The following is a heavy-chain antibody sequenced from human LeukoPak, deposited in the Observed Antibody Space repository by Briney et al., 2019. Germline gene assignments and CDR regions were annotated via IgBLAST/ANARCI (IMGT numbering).Heavy chain of an antibody. Sequence: ASVKVSCKASGGTFSSYAISWVRQAPGQGLEWMGGIIPMFGTANYAQKFQGRVTITADKSTSTAYMELSSLRSEDTAVYYCARDPPGRPYSSSSYGWGQGTLVTVSS. V-gene: IGHV1-69*06. CDR3: ARDPPGRPYSSSSYG. CDR2: IIPMFGTA. D-gene: IGHD6-6*01. J-gene: IGHJ4*02. CDR1: GGTFSSYA.